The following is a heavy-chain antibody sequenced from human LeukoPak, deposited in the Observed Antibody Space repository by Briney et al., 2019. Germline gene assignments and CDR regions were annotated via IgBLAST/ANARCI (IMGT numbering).Heavy chain of an antibody. CDR2: ISAYNGNT. J-gene: IGHJ3*02. Sequence: GASVKVSCKASGYTFTSYGISWVRQAPGQGLEWMGWISAYNGNTNYAQKLQGRVTMTTDTSTSTAYMELRSLRSDDTAVYYCARDGPFYDSSGYHDAFDIWGQGTMVTVSS. D-gene: IGHD3-22*01. CDR3: ARDGPFYDSSGYHDAFDI. CDR1: GYTFTSYG. V-gene: IGHV1-18*01.